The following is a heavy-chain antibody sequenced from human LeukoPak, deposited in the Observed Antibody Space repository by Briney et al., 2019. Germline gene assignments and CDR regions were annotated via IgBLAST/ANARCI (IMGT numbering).Heavy chain of an antibody. Sequence: SETLSLTCTVSGSSISSGGYYWSWIRQHPGKGLEWIGYSFYSGNTYYNPSLKSRVTISLDTSKNQFSLKLSSVTAADTAVYHCARGGARGVIGYWGQGALVTVSS. CDR3: ARGGARGVIGY. CDR1: GSSISSGGYY. V-gene: IGHV4-31*03. J-gene: IGHJ4*02. D-gene: IGHD3-10*01. CDR2: SFYSGNT.